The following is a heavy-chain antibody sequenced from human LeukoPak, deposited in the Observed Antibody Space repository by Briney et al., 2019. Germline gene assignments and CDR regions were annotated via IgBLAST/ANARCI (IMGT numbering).Heavy chain of an antibody. D-gene: IGHD3-22*01. CDR1: GGSLSRYY. CDR3: GGRSGYYPSIDY. Sequence: SETLSLTCTVSGGSLSRYYWSWIRQPPGKGLEWIGYIYYSGSTNYNPSLKSRVTISVDTSKNQFSLKLSSVTAADTAVYYCGGRSGYYPSIDYWGQGTLVTVSS. CDR2: IYYSGST. J-gene: IGHJ4*02. V-gene: IGHV4-59*01.